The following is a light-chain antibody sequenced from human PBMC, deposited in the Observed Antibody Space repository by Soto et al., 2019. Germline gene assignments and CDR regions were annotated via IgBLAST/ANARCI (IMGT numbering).Light chain of an antibody. Sequence: QSVLTQPPSASGSPGQSVAISCTGTSSDVGGYNYVSWYQQHPGKAPKLMIYEVTDRPSGVSNRFSASRSGNTASLTISGLQAEDEADYYCSSYTTTTTVIFGGGTQLTVL. J-gene: IGLJ7*01. CDR1: SSDVGGYNY. CDR2: EVT. V-gene: IGLV2-14*01. CDR3: SSYTTTTTVI.